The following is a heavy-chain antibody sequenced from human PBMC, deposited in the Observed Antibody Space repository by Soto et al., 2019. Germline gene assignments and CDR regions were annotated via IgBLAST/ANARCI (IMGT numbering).Heavy chain of an antibody. CDR1: GHTFSSYG. V-gene: IGHV1-8*02. Sequence: GASVKVSCKASGHTFSSYGINWVRQATGQGLEWMGWMNPNSGNTGYAQKFQGRVTMTRNTSISTAYMELSSLRSEDTAVYYCATEALYYYGMDVWGQGTTVTVSS. CDR3: ATEALYYYGMDV. CDR2: MNPNSGNT. J-gene: IGHJ6*02.